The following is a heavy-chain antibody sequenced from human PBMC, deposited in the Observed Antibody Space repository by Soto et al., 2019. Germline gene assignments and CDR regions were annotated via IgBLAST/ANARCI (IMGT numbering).Heavy chain of an antibody. Sequence: ASVKVSCKVSGYTLTELSMHWVRQALGRGLEWMGGFDPEDGETIYAQKFQGRVTMTEDTSTDTAYMELSSLRSEDTAVYYCATGLIGPPVVRPTATTFYSWGQGTLVTVYS. CDR3: ATGLIGPPVVRPTATTFYS. V-gene: IGHV1-24*01. D-gene: IGHD4-17*01. CDR2: FDPEDGET. CDR1: GYTLTELS. J-gene: IGHJ4*02.